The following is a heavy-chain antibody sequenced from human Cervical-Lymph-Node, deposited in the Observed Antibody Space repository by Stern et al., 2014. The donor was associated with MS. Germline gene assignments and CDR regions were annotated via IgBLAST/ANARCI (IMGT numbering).Heavy chain of an antibody. V-gene: IGHV5-51*03. J-gene: IGHJ4*02. Sequence: EVQLVESGAEVKKPGESLKISCKTSGYSFTNYWIGWVRQMPGKGLEWVGIVFPDDSDTRSRPSFQGQVTISADTSTSTAFLQWSSLKASDTAMYFCATSLGSTPFFDHGGQGTLVTVAA. CDR3: ATSLGSTPFFDH. CDR1: GYSFTNYW. D-gene: IGHD1-26*01. CDR2: VFPDDSDT.